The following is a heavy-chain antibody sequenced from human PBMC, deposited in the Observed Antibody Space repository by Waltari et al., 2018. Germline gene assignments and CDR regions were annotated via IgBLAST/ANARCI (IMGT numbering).Heavy chain of an antibody. V-gene: IGHV4-38-2*01. D-gene: IGHD5-12*01. CDR2: IYHSGST. J-gene: IGHJ6*02. Sequence: QVQLQESGPGLVKPSETLSLTCAVSGYSISSGSSWGWTRQPPGKGLEWIGSIYHSGSTYYNPSLKSRVIISVETSKNQFSLKLSSVTAADTAVYYCAIVATGSYYGMDVWGQGTTVTVSS. CDR1: GYSISSGSS. CDR3: AIVATGSYYGMDV.